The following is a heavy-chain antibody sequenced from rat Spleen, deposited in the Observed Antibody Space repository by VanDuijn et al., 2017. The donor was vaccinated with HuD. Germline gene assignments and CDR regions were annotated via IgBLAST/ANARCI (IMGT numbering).Heavy chain of an antibody. J-gene: IGHJ3*01. D-gene: IGHD1-6*01. CDR3: TTYSDYGTSPFAY. CDR2: ITNTGGSI. Sequence: EVQLVESGGGLVQPGRSLKLSCVTSGFTFNYYWMTWIRQAPGKGLEWVASITNTGGSIYYPDSVRGRFTISRDPAQNTLYLQMGSLRSEDTATYYCTTYSDYGTSPFAYWGRGALVTVSS. CDR1: GFTFNYYW. V-gene: IGHV5-31*01.